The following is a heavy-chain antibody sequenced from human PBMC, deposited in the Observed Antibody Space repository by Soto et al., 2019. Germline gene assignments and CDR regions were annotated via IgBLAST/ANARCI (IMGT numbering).Heavy chain of an antibody. V-gene: IGHV1-46*01. J-gene: IGHJ5*02. CDR3: ARLGGPMIVVVIPT. Sequence: ASVKVSCKXSGYTFTSYYIHWVRQAPGQGLEWMGIINPSGGSTTYAQKFQGRVTMTRDTSTSTVYMELSSLRSEDTAVYYCARLGGPMIVVVIPTWGQGALVTVSS. CDR2: INPSGGST. D-gene: IGHD3-22*01. CDR1: GYTFTSYY.